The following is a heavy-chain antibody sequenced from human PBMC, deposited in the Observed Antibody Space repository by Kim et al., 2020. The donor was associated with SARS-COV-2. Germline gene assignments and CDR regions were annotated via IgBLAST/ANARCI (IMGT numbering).Heavy chain of an antibody. Sequence: SEPLCLTCVVYGGSFSGYYWSWIRQPPGKGLEWIGEINHSGSTNYNPSLKSRVTFSVDTSKNQFSLNLNSVTAADAAVYFCARGGTLPTNIDYWGQGILV. J-gene: IGHJ4*02. CDR3: ARGGTLPTNIDY. CDR2: INHSGST. CDR1: GGSFSGYY. V-gene: IGHV4-34*01. D-gene: IGHD3-16*01.